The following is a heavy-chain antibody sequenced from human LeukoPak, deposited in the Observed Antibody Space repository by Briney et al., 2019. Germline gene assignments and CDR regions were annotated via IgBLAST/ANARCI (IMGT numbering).Heavy chain of an antibody. CDR3: ARLTIFGVVIDYYYYMDV. CDR2: INTNTGNP. CDR1: GYTFTSYA. J-gene: IGHJ6*03. Sequence: ASVKVSCKASGYTFTSYAMNWVRQAPGQGLEWMGWINTNTGNPTYAQGFTGRFVFSLDTSVSTAYLQISSLKAEDTAVYYCARLTIFGVVIDYYYYMDVWGKGTTVTVSS. D-gene: IGHD3-3*01. V-gene: IGHV7-4-1*02.